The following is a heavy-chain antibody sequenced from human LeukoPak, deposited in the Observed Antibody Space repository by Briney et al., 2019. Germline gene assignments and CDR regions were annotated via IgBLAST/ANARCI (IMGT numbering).Heavy chain of an antibody. J-gene: IGHJ4*02. CDR3: ARGGGATPWPEIDY. V-gene: IGHV4-59*01. CDR1: GGSISSYY. CDR2: IYYSGST. Sequence: SETLSLTCTVSGGSISSYYWSWIRQPPGKGLEWIGYIYYSGSTNYNPSLKSRVTMSVDTSKNQFSLKLSSVTAADTALYYCARGGGATPWPEIDYWGQGTLGTVSS. D-gene: IGHD5-12*01.